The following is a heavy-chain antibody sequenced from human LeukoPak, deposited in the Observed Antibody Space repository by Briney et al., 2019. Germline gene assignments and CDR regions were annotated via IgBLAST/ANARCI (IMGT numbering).Heavy chain of an antibody. J-gene: IGHJ4*02. CDR3: ARDARTAVAGTSPESFDY. D-gene: IGHD6-19*01. CDR1: GFTFSSHN. CDR2: ISSSSGTI. V-gene: IGHV3-48*04. Sequence: GGSLRLSCTASGFTFSSHNMNWVRQAPGKGLEWVSHISSSSGTIYYADSVKGRFTVSRDNAKNSLYLQMNSLRAEDMAVYYCARDARTAVAGTSPESFDYWGQGTLVTVSS.